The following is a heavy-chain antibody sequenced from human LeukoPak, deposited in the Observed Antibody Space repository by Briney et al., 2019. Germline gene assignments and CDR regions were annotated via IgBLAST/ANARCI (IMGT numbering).Heavy chain of an antibody. J-gene: IGHJ4*02. CDR2: ISSSSSYI. CDR1: GFTFSSYS. CDR3: ARGICGGDCYSDPFDY. Sequence: GGSLRLSCAASGFTFSSYSMNWVRQAPGTGLEWVSSISSSSSYIYYADSVKGRFTISRDNAKNSLYLQMNSLRAEDTAVYYCARGICGGDCYSDPFDYWGQGTLVTVSS. D-gene: IGHD2-21*02. V-gene: IGHV3-21*01.